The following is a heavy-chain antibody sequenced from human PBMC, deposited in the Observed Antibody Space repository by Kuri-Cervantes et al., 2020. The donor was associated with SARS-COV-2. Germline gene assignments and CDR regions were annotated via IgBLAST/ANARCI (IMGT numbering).Heavy chain of an antibody. V-gene: IGHV4-30-4*08. J-gene: IGHJ4*02. CDR1: GGSISSGDYY. D-gene: IGHD3-3*01. CDR3: AMTVHDFWSGEFDY. Sequence: SETLSLTCTVSGGSISSGDYYWSWIRQPPGKGLEWIGYIYYSGSTYYNPSLKSRVTISVDTSKNQFSLKLSSVTAADTAVYYCAMTVHDFWSGEFDYWGQGTLVTVSS. CDR2: IYYSGST.